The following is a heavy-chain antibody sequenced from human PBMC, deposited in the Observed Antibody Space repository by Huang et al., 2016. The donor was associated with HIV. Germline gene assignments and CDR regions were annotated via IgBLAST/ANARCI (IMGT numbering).Heavy chain of an antibody. CDR3: ARILMYYNSSGYGFDY. J-gene: IGHJ4*02. D-gene: IGHD3-22*01. CDR2: INHSGST. V-gene: IGHV4-34*01. Sequence: QVQLQQWGAGLLKPSETLSLTCAVFGGSFSGYYWSWIRQPPGKGLAGIGEINHSGSTNYNPSLKSRVTISVDTSKNQFSLKLSSVTAADTAVYYCARILMYYNSSGYGFDYWGQGTLVTVSS. CDR1: GGSFSGYY.